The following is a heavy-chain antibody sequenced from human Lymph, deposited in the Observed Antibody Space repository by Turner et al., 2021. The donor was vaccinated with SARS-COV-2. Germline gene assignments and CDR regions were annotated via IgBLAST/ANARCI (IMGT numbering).Heavy chain of an antibody. Sequence: QMRLVQSGAEVKKHGASVIVSRTASANTFTGYYMHWVRQAPGQGLEGMGWINPNSSDTGYAQKFQGRVTRTRDTSISTAYMKLSRLRSDDTAVYYCVREGRRAVAGTDYFDYWGQGTLVTVSS. D-gene: IGHD6-19*01. CDR1: ANTFTGYY. CDR2: INPNSSDT. J-gene: IGHJ4*02. CDR3: VREGRRAVAGTDYFDY. V-gene: IGHV1-2*02.